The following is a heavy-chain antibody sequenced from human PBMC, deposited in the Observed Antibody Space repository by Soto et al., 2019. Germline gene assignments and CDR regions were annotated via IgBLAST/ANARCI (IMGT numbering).Heavy chain of an antibody. CDR3: ARATMIVVVTDYYYYYGMDV. Sequence: SETLSLTCAVYGGSFSGYYWSWIRQPPGKGLEGIGEINHSGSTNYNPSLKSRVTISVDTSKNQFSLKLSSVTAADTAVYYCARATMIVVVTDYYYYYGMDVWGQGTTVTVS. V-gene: IGHV4-34*01. J-gene: IGHJ6*02. CDR1: GGSFSGYY. D-gene: IGHD3-22*01. CDR2: INHSGST.